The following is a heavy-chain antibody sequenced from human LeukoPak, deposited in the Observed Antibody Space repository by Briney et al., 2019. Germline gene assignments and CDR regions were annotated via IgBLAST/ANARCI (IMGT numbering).Heavy chain of an antibody. J-gene: IGHJ4*02. CDR1: GGSIRSYY. CDR2: IYYSGST. CDR3: ARQRGPGAYYDFWSGYYSYFDY. Sequence: SETLSLTCTVSGGSIRSYYWSWIRQSPGKGLEWIGHIYYSGSTNYNPSLKSRVTISVDTSKNQFSLKLSSVTAADTAVYYCARQRGPGAYYDFWSGYYSYFDYWGQGTLVTVSS. D-gene: IGHD3-3*01. V-gene: IGHV4-59*08.